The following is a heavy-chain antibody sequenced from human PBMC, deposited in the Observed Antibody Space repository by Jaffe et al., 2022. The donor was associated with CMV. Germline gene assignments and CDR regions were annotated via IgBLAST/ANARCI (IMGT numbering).Heavy chain of an antibody. CDR1: GYTFSDYY. CDR2: INRNSDAT. J-gene: IGHJ4*02. D-gene: IGHD1-1*01. Sequence: QVQLVQSGAEVRKPGASVKVSCKASGYTFSDYYIHWVRQAPGQGLEWMGWINRNSDATNYAQKFQGRVTMTRDTSITTAYMELSRLTSDDTAVYYCARDFSNWNLDYWGQGTLVTVPS. V-gene: IGHV1-2*02. CDR3: ARDFSNWNLDY.